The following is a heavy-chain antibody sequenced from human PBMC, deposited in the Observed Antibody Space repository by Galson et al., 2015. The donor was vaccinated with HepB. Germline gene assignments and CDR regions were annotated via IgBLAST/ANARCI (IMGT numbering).Heavy chain of an antibody. J-gene: IGHJ4*02. D-gene: IGHD2-2*01. CDR1: GFTFGDYA. CDR3: SRVTDCSGTSCNDY. V-gene: IGHV3-49*03. Sequence: SLRLSCAAPGFTFGDYAMNWFRQAPGKGLEWVGFKRSKTYGGTTEYGASVRGRFTISRDDSKSIAYLQMNSLKTEDTAVYYCSRVTDCSGTSCNDYWGQGTLVTVSS. CDR2: KRSKTYGGTT.